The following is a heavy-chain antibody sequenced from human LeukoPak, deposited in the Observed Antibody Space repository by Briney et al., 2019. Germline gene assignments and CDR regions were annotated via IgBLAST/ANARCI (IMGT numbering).Heavy chain of an antibody. D-gene: IGHD5-18*01. CDR2: ISSGSSYI. CDR3: ARETAMARTSDAFDI. CDR1: GVTFSSYS. Sequence: GGSLRLSCAASGVTFSSYSMNWVRQAPGKGLEWVSYISSGSSYIYYADSVKGGFIIFRDTAKNLLYMQMNSLTAEDTAVYYCARETAMARTSDAFDIWGQGTMVTVSS. V-gene: IGHV3-21*01. J-gene: IGHJ3*02.